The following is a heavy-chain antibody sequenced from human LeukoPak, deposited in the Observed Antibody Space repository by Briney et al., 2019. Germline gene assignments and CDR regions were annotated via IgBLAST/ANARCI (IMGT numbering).Heavy chain of an antibody. CDR1: GGSISSSSYY. CDR3: ARGPLGDEFADVFDI. D-gene: IGHD4-17*01. CDR2: IYYSGST. J-gene: IGHJ3*02. V-gene: IGHV4-39*01. Sequence: PSETLSLTCTVSGGSISSSSYYWGWIRQPPGKGLEWIGSIYYSGSTYYNPSLKSRVTISVDTSKNQFSLKLSSVTAADTAVYYCARGPLGDEFADVFDIWGQGTMVTVSS.